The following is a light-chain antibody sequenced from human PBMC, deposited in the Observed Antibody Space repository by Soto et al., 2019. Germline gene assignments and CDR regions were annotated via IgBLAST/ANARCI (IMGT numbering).Light chain of an antibody. CDR1: QSVSSN. V-gene: IGKV3-15*01. Sequence: EIVMTQSPATLSVSPGERATLSCRASQSVSSNLAWYQQKPGQAPRLLIYGASTRATGIPARFSGGGSGTEFTLTISSLQSEDFAVYYCQQYNNWPPRGTFGGGTKVEIK. CDR3: QQYNNWPPRGT. J-gene: IGKJ4*01. CDR2: GAS.